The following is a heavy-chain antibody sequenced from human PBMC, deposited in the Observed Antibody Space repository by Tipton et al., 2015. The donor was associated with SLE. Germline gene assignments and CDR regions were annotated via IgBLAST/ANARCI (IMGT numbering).Heavy chain of an antibody. V-gene: IGHV3-23*03. CDR1: GFTFSSYA. Sequence: SLRLSCAASGFTFSSYAMNWVRQAPGKGLEWVSVMNRGESDTYYAESVKGRFTISRDNFKNTLYLEMNSLRAEDTAVYYCAKDQGFHWYFDLWGRGTLVTVSS. CDR3: AKDQGFHWYFDL. CDR2: MNRGESDT. J-gene: IGHJ2*01.